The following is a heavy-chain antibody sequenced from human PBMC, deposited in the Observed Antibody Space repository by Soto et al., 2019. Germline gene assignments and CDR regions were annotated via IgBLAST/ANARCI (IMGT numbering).Heavy chain of an antibody. CDR3: ARTFLGPDLLADSFVDYYYYMDV. CDR2: VYYTGST. J-gene: IGHJ6*03. V-gene: IGHV4-59*08. D-gene: IGHD3-9*01. Sequence: TSETLSLTCTVSGGSISNFYWSWIRQPPGKGLEWIGYVYYTGSTSYNPSIKRRVTFSADSSMGQFSLRLYSVTAADTAVYYCARTFLGPDLLADSFVDYYYYMDVWGQGTTVTVSS. CDR1: GGSISNFY.